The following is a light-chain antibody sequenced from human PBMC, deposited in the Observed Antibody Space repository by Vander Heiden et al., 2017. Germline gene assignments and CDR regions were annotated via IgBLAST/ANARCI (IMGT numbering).Light chain of an antibody. CDR1: SSDVGGYDF. CDR3: SSYTNSRTQV. J-gene: IGLJ2*01. V-gene: IGLV2-14*01. Sequence: SALTQPASVSGSPGQSITISCTGTSSDVGGYDFVSWYQQHPGKAPKLILYEVSNRPSGVSNRFSGSKSGNTASLTISGLQAQDEADYYCSSYTNSRTQVFGGGTKLTVL. CDR2: EVS.